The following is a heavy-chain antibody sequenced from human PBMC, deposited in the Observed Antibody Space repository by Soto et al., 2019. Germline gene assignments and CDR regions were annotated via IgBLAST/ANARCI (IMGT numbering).Heavy chain of an antibody. CDR3: FTTMLRGVYFDY. J-gene: IGHJ4*02. V-gene: IGHV1-46*01. D-gene: IGHD3-10*01. Sequence: GPVKVSCKASGYTFTTYYMHWVRQAPGQGLEWLGMINPSDGGTSYAQKFQGRVTMTRDTSTSTVYMELSGLRSEDTAVYYCFTTMLRGVYFDYWGQGTLVTVSS. CDR2: INPSDGGT. CDR1: GYTFTTYY.